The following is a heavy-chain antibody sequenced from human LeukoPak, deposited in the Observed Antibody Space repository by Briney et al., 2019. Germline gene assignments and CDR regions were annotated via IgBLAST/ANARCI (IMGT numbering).Heavy chain of an antibody. CDR2: IYYSGST. V-gene: IGHV4-59*01. J-gene: IGHJ3*02. Sequence: SETLSLTCTVSGGSISSYYWSWIRQPPGKGLEWIGYIYYSGSTNYNPSLKSRVTISVDTSKNQFSLKLSSVTAADTAVYYCARGLWDYSSGWAFDIWGQGTMVTVSS. CDR3: ARGLWDYSSGWAFDI. D-gene: IGHD6-19*01. CDR1: GGSISSYY.